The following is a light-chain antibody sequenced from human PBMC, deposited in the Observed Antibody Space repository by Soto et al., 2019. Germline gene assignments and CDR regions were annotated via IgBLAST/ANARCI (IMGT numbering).Light chain of an antibody. CDR1: QSITTF. CDR3: QQSYSARWP. CDR2: AAS. Sequence: DIQMTQSPSSLSASVGDRVTITCRASQSITTFLNWYQRKPGIPPKALIYAASTLRRGVPSRFPGSGSGTNFTLTVSTLQPEDFATFYCQQSYSARWPFGQGTKVEIK. V-gene: IGKV1-39*01. J-gene: IGKJ1*01.